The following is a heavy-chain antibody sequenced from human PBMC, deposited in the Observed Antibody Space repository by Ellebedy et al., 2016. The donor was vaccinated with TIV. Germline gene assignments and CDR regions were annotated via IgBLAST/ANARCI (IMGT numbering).Heavy chain of an antibody. V-gene: IGHV5-10-1*01. Sequence: GESLKISCKGSAYTFSTYCISWVRQMPGKGLEWMGMIDPSDSYTKYSPSFQGHVTISADKSISTAYLQWSSLKASDTALYYCATHFYDSGSPFNYWGQGTLVSVSS. CDR1: AYTFSTYC. CDR2: IDPSDSYT. D-gene: IGHD3-10*01. CDR3: ATHFYDSGSPFNY. J-gene: IGHJ4*02.